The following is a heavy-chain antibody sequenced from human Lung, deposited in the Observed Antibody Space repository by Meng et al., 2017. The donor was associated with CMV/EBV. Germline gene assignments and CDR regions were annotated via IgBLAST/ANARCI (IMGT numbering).Heavy chain of an antibody. D-gene: IGHD3-22*01. Sequence: SCXGSGFTFSTYSMIWVRQAPGQGLELVSYISSSSSTIYYGDSVKGRFTISRDNARNSIYLQMNSLRPEDTAVYYCARVRTYFDHSGYLDYWGQGTLVTVSS. CDR2: ISSSSSTI. CDR1: GFTFSTYS. J-gene: IGHJ4*02. CDR3: ARVRTYFDHSGYLDY. V-gene: IGHV3-48*04.